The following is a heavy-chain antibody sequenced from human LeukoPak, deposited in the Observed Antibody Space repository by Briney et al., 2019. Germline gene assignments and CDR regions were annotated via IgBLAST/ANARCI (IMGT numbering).Heavy chain of an antibody. J-gene: IGHJ4*02. D-gene: IGHD2-21*02. CDR1: GFTFSDYY. CDR3: ASTPTTTFCGGDCPGDY. CDR2: ISSSGSTI. V-gene: IGHV3-11*04. Sequence: PGGSLRLSCAASGFTFSDYYMSWIRQAPGEGLEWVSYISSSGSTIYYADSVKGRFTISRDNAKNSLYLQMNSLRAEDTAVYYCASTPTTTFCGGDCPGDYWGQGTLVTVSS.